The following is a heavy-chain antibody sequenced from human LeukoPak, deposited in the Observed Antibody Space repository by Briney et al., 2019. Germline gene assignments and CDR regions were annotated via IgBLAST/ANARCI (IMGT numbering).Heavy chain of an antibody. V-gene: IGHV4-31*03. Sequence: SEILSLTCTVSGGSISSGGYYWSWIRQHPGKGLEWIGYIYYSGSTYYNPSLKSRVTISVDTSKNQFSLKLSSVTAADTAVYYCARVTYYYDSSGCLPLYYFDYWGQGTLVTVSS. D-gene: IGHD3-22*01. CDR1: GGSISSGGYY. J-gene: IGHJ4*02. CDR3: ARVTYYYDSSGCLPLYYFDY. CDR2: IYYSGST.